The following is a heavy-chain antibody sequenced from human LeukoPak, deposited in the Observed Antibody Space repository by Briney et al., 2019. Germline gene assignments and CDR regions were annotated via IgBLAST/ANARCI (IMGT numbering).Heavy chain of an antibody. J-gene: IGHJ5*02. CDR2: ISYEGSNK. CDR3: AKGSLEGWFGP. CDR1: GFTFSNYG. V-gene: IGHV3-30*18. D-gene: IGHD5-24*01. Sequence: GGSLRLSCAASGFTFSNYGMHWVRQAPGKGLEWVAVISYEGSNKYYADSVKGRFTISRDNSKNTLFLQMNSLRAEDTAVYYCAKGSLEGWFGPWGQGTLVTVSS.